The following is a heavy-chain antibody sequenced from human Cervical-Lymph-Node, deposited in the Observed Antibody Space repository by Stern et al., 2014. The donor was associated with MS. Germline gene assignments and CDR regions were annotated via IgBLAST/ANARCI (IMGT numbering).Heavy chain of an antibody. CDR2: ISTNTGNP. J-gene: IGHJ4*02. D-gene: IGHD7-27*01. CDR1: GYSFSDYA. V-gene: IGHV7-4-1*02. CDR3: ARGAFRTGSTTIFY. Sequence: VQLVQSGSELRKPGTSVKVSCKASGYSFSDYAMNWLRQAPGPGLEWMGWISTNTGNPTYAQGFPGRFVFSLDTSVKTTYLEINSLRSEDTAVYYCARGAFRTGSTTIFYWGQGTLVTVSS.